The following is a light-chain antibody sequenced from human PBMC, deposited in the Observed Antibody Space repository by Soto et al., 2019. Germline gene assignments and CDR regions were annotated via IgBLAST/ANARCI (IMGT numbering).Light chain of an antibody. J-gene: IGKJ5*01. V-gene: IGKV3-11*01. CDR1: QRVSSY. CDR3: QQRTGWPPAIT. Sequence: EIVLTQSPATLSLSPGERATLSCRASQRVSSYLAWYQQNPGQAPRLLIYDASKRATGIPARFSGSGSGTDFTLTISSLDPEDFAVYYCQQRTGWPPAITFGQGTRLEIK. CDR2: DAS.